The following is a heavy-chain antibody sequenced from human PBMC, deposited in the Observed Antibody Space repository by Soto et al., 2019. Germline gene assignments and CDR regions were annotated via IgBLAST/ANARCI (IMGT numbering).Heavy chain of an antibody. Sequence: QVKLVQSGAEVKKPGSSVKVSCTASVGNFNYNTFIWVRQAPGQGLEWVGAIMPVFPTIHYGQGFQGRVRITADLSTTTVFMDLSGLRSEDTAVYFWARGGVTEWDLWGPGTLVTVSS. J-gene: IGHJ4*02. CDR3: ARGGVTEWDL. V-gene: IGHV1-69*01. D-gene: IGHD3-16*01. CDR2: IMPVFPTI. CDR1: VGNFNYNT.